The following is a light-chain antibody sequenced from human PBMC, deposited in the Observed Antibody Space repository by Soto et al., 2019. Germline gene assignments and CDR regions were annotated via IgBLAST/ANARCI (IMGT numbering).Light chain of an antibody. CDR3: QAWDSSAHVV. V-gene: IGLV3-1*01. J-gene: IGLJ2*01. CDR2: QNS. Sequence: YELTQPPSVSVSPGQTASITCSGDKLGDKYACWYQQKPGQSPVLVIYQNSKRPSGIPERFSGSNSGNTATLTISGTQAMDEADYYCQAWDSSAHVVFGGGTKVTVL. CDR1: KLGDKY.